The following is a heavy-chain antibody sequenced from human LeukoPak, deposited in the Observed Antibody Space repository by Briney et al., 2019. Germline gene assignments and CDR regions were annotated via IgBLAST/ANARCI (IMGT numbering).Heavy chain of an antibody. D-gene: IGHD2-21*01. V-gene: IGHV3-23*01. J-gene: IGHJ4*01. CDR2: ISNSGYTT. CDR1: GFTFSSYA. Sequence: GGSLRLSCAASGFTFSSYAMYWVRQAPGKGLEWVSGISNSGYTTYHIDAVKGRFGISRDNTRDTLYLQMDSLRADDTAVYYCAKGRGTPYYFDYWGQGFLVTVSS. CDR3: AKGRGTPYYFDY.